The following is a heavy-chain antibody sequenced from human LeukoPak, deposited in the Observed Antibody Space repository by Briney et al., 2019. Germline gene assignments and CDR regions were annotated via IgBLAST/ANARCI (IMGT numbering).Heavy chain of an antibody. D-gene: IGHD4-11*01. CDR3: ARQGRIPGHAVPVPDGPATEYSYYYMDV. J-gene: IGHJ6*03. Sequence: SETLSLTCTVSGGSMVPYYWSWVRQPAGKGLEWLGHIYIGGGTKYNPSLKSRVTVSIDRSMNQFSLRLISVTAADTAVYYCARQGRIPGHAVPVPDGPATEYSYYYMDVWGNGTTVTVSS. CDR1: GGSMVPYY. CDR2: IYIGGGT. V-gene: IGHV4-4*07.